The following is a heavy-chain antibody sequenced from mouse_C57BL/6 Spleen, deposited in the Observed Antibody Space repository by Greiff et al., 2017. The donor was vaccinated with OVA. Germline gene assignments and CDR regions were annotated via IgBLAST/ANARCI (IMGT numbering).Heavy chain of an antibody. CDR2: ISDGCSYT. Sequence: DVMLVESGGGLVKPGGSLKLSCAASGFTFSSYAMSWVRQTPEKRLEWVATISDGCSYTYYPDNVQGRFTISRDNAKNNLYLQMSHLKSEDTAMYYCARDAITTVADYFDYWGQGTTLTVSS. V-gene: IGHV5-4*01. CDR3: ARDAITTVADYFDY. D-gene: IGHD1-1*01. J-gene: IGHJ2*01. CDR1: GFTFSSYA.